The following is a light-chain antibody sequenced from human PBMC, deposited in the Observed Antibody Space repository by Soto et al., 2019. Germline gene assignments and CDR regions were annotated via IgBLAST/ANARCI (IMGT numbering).Light chain of an antibody. CDR3: LQESNYPLT. CDR1: QGVRDD. Sequence: IQMTQSPSSLSASVGARVTITCRASQGVRDDVGWYQQKPGKAPKLLIYSASTLQSGVPSKFSGSGSGTDFTLNISGLQPEVFATYYCLQESNYPLTFGGGTKVEIK. J-gene: IGKJ4*01. CDR2: SAS. V-gene: IGKV1-6*01.